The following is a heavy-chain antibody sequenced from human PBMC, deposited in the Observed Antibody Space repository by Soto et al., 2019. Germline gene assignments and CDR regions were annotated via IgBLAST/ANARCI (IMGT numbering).Heavy chain of an antibody. CDR2: FIAMLGTP. Sequence: SVEVSFKASGGTFGSQGIAWVRQAPGQGLEWMGGFIAMLGTPTYAKKVQGRATISADESLTSSYLELRSLRSEDTGVYFCARGAMANFDYWGQGTVVTVSS. CDR3: ARGAMANFDY. D-gene: IGHD5-18*01. V-gene: IGHV1-69*13. J-gene: IGHJ4*02. CDR1: GGTFGSQG.